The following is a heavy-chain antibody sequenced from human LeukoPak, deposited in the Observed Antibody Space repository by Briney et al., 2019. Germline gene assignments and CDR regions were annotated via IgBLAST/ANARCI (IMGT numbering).Heavy chain of an antibody. J-gene: IGHJ4*02. CDR2: ISGSGGST. CDR3: AKRGYYYDSSGLNY. CDR1: GFTFSSYA. Sequence: PGGSLRLSCAASGFTFSSYAMSWVRQAPGKGLEWVSAISGSGGSTYYADSVKGRFTISRDNSKNTLYLQMNSLRAEDTAVYYCAKRGYYYDSSGLNYWGQGTLVTVSS. D-gene: IGHD3-22*01. V-gene: IGHV3-23*01.